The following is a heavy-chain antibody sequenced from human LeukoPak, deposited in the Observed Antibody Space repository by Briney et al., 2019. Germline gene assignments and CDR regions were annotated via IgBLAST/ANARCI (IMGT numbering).Heavy chain of an antibody. D-gene: IGHD6-13*01. J-gene: IGHJ4*02. CDR3: AARPYSSSWYDPYYFDY. Sequence: ASVKVSCTASGGTFSSYAISWVRQAPGQGLEWMGGIVPIFGTANYAQKFQGRVTITADESTSTAYMGLSSLRSEDTAVYYCAARPYSSSWYDPYYFDYWGQGTLVTVSS. CDR1: GGTFSSYA. V-gene: IGHV1-69*13. CDR2: IVPIFGTA.